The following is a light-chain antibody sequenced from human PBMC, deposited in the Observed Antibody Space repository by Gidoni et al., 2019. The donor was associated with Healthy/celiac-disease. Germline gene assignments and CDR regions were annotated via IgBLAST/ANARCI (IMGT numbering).Light chain of an antibody. CDR3: QQSYSTSLGYT. CDR2: AAS. V-gene: IGKV1-39*01. CDR1: QSISRY. Sequence: DIQMTQSPSSLSASVGDRVTITCRASQSISRYLNWYQQKPGKAPKLLIYAASSLQSGVPSRFSGSGSGTDFTLTISSLQPEDFATYYCQQSYSTSLGYTFGQGTKLEIK. J-gene: IGKJ2*01.